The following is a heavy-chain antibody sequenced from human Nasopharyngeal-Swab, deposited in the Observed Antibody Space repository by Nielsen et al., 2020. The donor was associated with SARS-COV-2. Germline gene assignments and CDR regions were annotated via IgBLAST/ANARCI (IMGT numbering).Heavy chain of an antibody. CDR1: GFTFDDYG. Sequence: GESLKISCAASGFTFDDYGMSWVRQAPGRGLEWVSGINWNGGSTGYADSVKGPFTISRDNAKISLYLQMNSLRAEDTSLYHCARPIAAAGPYGMDVWGQGTTVTVSS. CDR3: ARPIAAAGPYGMDV. D-gene: IGHD6-13*01. CDR2: INWNGGST. V-gene: IGHV3-20*01. J-gene: IGHJ6*02.